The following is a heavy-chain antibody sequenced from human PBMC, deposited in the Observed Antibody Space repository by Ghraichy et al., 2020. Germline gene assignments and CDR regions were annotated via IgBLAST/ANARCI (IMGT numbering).Heavy chain of an antibody. CDR3: ATPTGDWSY. J-gene: IGHJ4*02. Sequence: TLSLTCAASGFSFSRYGMHWVRQAPGKGLQWVAGIWYDGSKAYYAESVRGRFTISRDNSRDTVFLQMNSLRADDTAVYYCATPTGDWSYWGQGTLVSVSS. V-gene: IGHV3-33*03. CDR1: GFSFSRYG. CDR2: IWYDGSKA. D-gene: IGHD7-27*01.